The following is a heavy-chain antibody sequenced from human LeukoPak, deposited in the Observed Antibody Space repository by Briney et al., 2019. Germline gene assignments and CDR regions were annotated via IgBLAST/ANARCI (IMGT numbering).Heavy chain of an antibody. CDR1: GGSISSSGYY. D-gene: IGHD6-13*01. V-gene: IGHV4-39*07. CDR3: ARIPPRAAAPDY. J-gene: IGHJ4*02. CDR2: IFYTGST. Sequence: PSETLSLTCTVSGGSISSSGYYWGWIRQPPGKGLEWIGNIFYTGSTYYNPSLKSRLTISVDTSKNQFSLKLSSVTAADTAVYYCARIPPRAAAPDYWGQGTLVTVSS.